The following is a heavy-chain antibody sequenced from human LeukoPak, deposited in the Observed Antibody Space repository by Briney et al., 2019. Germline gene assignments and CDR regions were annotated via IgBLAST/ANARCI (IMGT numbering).Heavy chain of an antibody. CDR3: ARAAAGTYYYYYMDV. CDR1: GYTFTGYY. V-gene: IGHV1-2*06. D-gene: IGHD6-13*01. J-gene: IGHJ6*03. CDR2: INPNSGGT. Sequence: ASVKVSCKASGYTFTGYYMHWVRQAPGQGLEWMGRINPNSGGTNYAQKFQGRVTMTRDTSISTAYMELSRLRSDDTAEYYCARAAAGTYYYYYMDVWGKGTTVTVSS.